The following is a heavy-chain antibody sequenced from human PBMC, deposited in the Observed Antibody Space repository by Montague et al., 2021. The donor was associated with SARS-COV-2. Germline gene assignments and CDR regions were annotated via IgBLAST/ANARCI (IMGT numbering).Heavy chain of an antibody. D-gene: IGHD6-25*01. CDR2: IYTSGST. V-gene: IGHV4-61*02. CDR1: IGSISSGGYY. Sequence: TLSLTCTVSIGSISSGGYYWGWIRQPAGKGLEWIGRIYTSGSTNYNPSLKSRVTISVDTSKNQFSLKLSSVTAADTAVYYCARDGYSSGWNGLHWFDPWGKGTVVTVPP. J-gene: IGHJ5*02. CDR3: ARDGYSSGWNGLHWFDP.